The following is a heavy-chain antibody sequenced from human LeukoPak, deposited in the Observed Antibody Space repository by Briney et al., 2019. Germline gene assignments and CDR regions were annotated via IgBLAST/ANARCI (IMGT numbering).Heavy chain of an antibody. V-gene: IGHV3-23*01. J-gene: IGHJ5*02. Sequence: PGGSLRLSCAASGFTFSSYAMGWVRQAPGKGLEWVSSVSPGAASIHYADSVKGRFTISKDNAKNTLYLQMNSLRAEDTAVYYCAKRWDWFDPWGQGTLVTVSS. CDR1: GFTFSSYA. D-gene: IGHD5-24*01. CDR2: VSPGAASI. CDR3: AKRWDWFDP.